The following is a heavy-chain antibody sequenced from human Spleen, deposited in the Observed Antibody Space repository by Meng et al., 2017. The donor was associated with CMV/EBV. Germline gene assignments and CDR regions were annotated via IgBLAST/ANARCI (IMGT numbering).Heavy chain of an antibody. D-gene: IGHD3-3*01. CDR3: ARGALHYDFWSGSYGMDV. CDR1: EYY. V-gene: IGHV3-11*04. Sequence: EYYWNWIRQPPGKGLEWVSYISSSGSTIYYADSVKGRFTISRDNAKNSLYLQMNSLRAEDTAVYYCARGALHYDFWSGSYGMDVWGQGTTVTVSS. CDR2: ISSSGSTI. J-gene: IGHJ6*02.